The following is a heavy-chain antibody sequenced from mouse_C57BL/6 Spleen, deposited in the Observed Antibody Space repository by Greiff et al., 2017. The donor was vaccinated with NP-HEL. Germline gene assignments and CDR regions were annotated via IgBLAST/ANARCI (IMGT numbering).Heavy chain of an antibody. CDR2: ISNLAYSI. J-gene: IGHJ4*01. Sequence: EVMLVESGGGLVQPGGSLKLSCAASGFTFSDYGMAWVRQAPRKGPEWVAFISNLAYSIYYADTVTGRFTISRENAKNTLYLEMSSLRSEDTAMYYCARQGSNYDYYAMDYWGQGTSGTVSS. D-gene: IGHD2-5*01. CDR3: ARQGSNYDYYAMDY. CDR1: GFTFSDYG. V-gene: IGHV5-15*01.